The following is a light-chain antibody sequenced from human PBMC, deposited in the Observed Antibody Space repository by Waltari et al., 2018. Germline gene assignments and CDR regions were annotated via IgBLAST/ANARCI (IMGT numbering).Light chain of an antibody. CDR1: QSISSY. J-gene: IGKJ4*01. V-gene: IGKV1-39*01. Sequence: DIQMTQSPSSLSASVGDRVTITCRASQSISSYLNWYQQKPGKAPKLLIYAASSSQSGVPSRFSGSGSGTDFTLTISSLQPEDFATYYCQQSYSTLPTFGGGTKVEIK. CDR3: QQSYSTLPT. CDR2: AAS.